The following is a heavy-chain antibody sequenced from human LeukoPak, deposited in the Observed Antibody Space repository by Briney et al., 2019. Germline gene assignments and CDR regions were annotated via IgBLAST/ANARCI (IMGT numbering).Heavy chain of an antibody. CDR3: ARGDLVYTYYDSSGYSD. V-gene: IGHV3-30*04. J-gene: IGHJ4*02. D-gene: IGHD3-22*01. Sequence: PGGSLRLSCAASGFTFSSYAMHWVRQAPGKGLEWGAVISYDGSNKYYADSVKGRFTISRDNSKNTLYLQMNSLRAEDTAVYYCARGDLVYTYYDSSGYSDWGQGTLVTVSS. CDR1: GFTFSSYA. CDR2: ISYDGSNK.